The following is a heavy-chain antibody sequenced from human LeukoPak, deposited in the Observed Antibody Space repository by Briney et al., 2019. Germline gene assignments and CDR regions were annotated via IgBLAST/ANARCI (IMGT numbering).Heavy chain of an antibody. CDR2: IHSTEST. Sequence: SETLSLTCTVSGGSISSYYWSWIRQPPGKGLEWIGYIHSTESTIYNPSFKSRVTISVDTSKNQFSLKLSSVTAADTAVYYCVRDVYGDPFDYWGQGTLVTVSS. J-gene: IGHJ4*02. D-gene: IGHD4-17*01. CDR3: VRDVYGDPFDY. CDR1: GGSISSYY. V-gene: IGHV4-59*01.